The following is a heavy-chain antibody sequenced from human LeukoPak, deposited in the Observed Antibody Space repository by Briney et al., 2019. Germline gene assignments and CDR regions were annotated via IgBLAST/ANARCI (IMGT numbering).Heavy chain of an antibody. Sequence: GGSLRLSCSASGFTFSSYAMHWVRQAPGKGLEYVSAISSNGGSTYYADSVKGRFTISRDNSKNTLYLQMSSLRAEDTAVYYCLKGYCSSISCYGDYWGQGTLVTASS. CDR1: GFTFSSYA. V-gene: IGHV3-64D*09. CDR2: ISSNGGST. D-gene: IGHD2-2*01. J-gene: IGHJ4*02. CDR3: LKGYCSSISCYGDY.